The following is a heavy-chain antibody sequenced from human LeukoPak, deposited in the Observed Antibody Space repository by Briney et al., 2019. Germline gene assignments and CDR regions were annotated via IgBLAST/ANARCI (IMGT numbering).Heavy chain of an antibody. D-gene: IGHD3-3*02. CDR2: ISSSSSSI. J-gene: IGHJ4*02. CDR1: GFTFSSYS. CDR3: ARGASRISWPGIDY. Sequence: GGSLRLSCAASGFTFSSYSMNWVRQAPGKGLEWVLYISSSSSSIYYADSVKGRFTISRDHSNNSVSLQMTNLRVEDTAIYYCARGASRISWPGIDYWGQGTLVTVSS. V-gene: IGHV3-48*01.